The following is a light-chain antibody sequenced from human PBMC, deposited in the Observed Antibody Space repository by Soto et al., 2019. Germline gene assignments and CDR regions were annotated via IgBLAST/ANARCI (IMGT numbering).Light chain of an antibody. J-gene: IGKJ4*01. CDR2: AAS. Sequence: DIQMTQSPSSLSASVGDRVTITCRASQSITRYLNWYQQKPVEAPKLLISAASSVQSGVPSRVSGSGSGTDFTLTISRLQPEDFATYYCQQSFPTPLTFGGGTQVEIK. CDR3: QQSFPTPLT. V-gene: IGKV1-39*01. CDR1: QSITRY.